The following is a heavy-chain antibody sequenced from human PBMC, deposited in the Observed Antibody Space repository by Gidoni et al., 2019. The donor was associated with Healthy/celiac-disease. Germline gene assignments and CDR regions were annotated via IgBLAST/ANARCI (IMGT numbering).Heavy chain of an antibody. CDR3: ARDLRPITMIVVADYYFDY. J-gene: IGHJ4*02. Sequence: EVQLVESGGGLVKPGGSMRLSCAASGFTFSSSSMNWVRQAPGKGLEWVSSISSSSSYIYYADSVKGRFTISRDNAKNSLYLQMNSLRAEDTAVYYCARDLRPITMIVVADYYFDYWGQGTLVTVSS. CDR1: GFTFSSSS. CDR2: ISSSSSYI. V-gene: IGHV3-21*01. D-gene: IGHD3-22*01.